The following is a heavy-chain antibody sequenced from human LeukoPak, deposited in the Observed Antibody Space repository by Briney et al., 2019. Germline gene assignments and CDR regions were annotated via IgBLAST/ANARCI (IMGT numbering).Heavy chain of an antibody. CDR1: GFTFSSYW. V-gene: IGHV3-7*01. CDR3: ARAHDYGDPYFDY. Sequence: GGSLRLSCAASGFTFSSYWMSWVRQAPGKGLEWVANIKQDGSEKYYVDSVKGRFTISRDNAKNSLYLQMNSLRAEDTAVYYCARAHDYGDPYFDYWGQGTLVTVSS. D-gene: IGHD4-17*01. CDR2: IKQDGSEK. J-gene: IGHJ4*02.